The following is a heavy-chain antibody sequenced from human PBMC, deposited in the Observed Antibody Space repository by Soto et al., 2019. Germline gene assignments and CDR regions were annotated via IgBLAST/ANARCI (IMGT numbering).Heavy chain of an antibody. J-gene: IGHJ5*02. D-gene: IGHD6-19*01. CDR1: GFTFSSYA. V-gene: IGHV3-23*01. CDR2: IGGGGGPT. CDR3: AKGDSSAWGWFDP. Sequence: GGSLRLSCAASGFTFSSYAMSWVRQAPGKGLQWVSVIGGGGGPTYYADSVEGRFTISRDNSKNTLYLQMNSLRAEDTAVYYCAKGDSSAWGWFDPWGQGTLVTVSS.